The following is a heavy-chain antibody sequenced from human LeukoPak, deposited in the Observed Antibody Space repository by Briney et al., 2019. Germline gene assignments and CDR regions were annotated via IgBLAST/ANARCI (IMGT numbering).Heavy chain of an antibody. Sequence: ASVKVSCKASAYXFTGYYIHWVRQAPGQGLEWMGWINPDSGGTNYAQKFQGRVTMTRDTYISTAYMEVSRLRSDDTAVYYCAREGSGWYGNFDYWGQGTLVTVSS. V-gene: IGHV1-2*02. CDR3: AREGSGWYGNFDY. CDR1: AYXFTGYY. J-gene: IGHJ4*02. D-gene: IGHD6-19*01. CDR2: INPDSGGT.